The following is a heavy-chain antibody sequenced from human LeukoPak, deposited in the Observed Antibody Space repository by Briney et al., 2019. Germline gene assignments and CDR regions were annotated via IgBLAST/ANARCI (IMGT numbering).Heavy chain of an antibody. CDR3: AKGIGYCSGGSCPGYYYYYMDV. J-gene: IGHJ6*03. V-gene: IGHV3-23*01. CDR2: ISGSGGST. D-gene: IGHD2-15*01. CDR1: GFTFSSYA. Sequence: GGSLRLSCAASGFTFSSYARSWVRQAPGKGLEWVSAISGSGGSTYYADSVKGRFTISRDNSKNTLYLQMNSLRAEDTAVYYCAKGIGYCSGGSCPGYYYYYMDVWGKGTTVTVSS.